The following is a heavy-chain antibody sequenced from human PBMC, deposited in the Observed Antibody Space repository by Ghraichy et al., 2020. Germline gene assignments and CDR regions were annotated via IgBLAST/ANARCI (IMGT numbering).Heavy chain of an antibody. D-gene: IGHD6-13*01. Sequence: GESLNISCAASGFTFSSYGMHWVRQAPGKGLEWVAVIWYDGSNKYYADSVKGRFTISRDNSKNTLYLQMNSLRAEDTAVYYCATYSSSWARTNYYYYYMDVWGKGTTVTVSS. V-gene: IGHV3-33*01. CDR1: GFTFSSYG. CDR3: ATYSSSWARTNYYYYYMDV. CDR2: IWYDGSNK. J-gene: IGHJ6*03.